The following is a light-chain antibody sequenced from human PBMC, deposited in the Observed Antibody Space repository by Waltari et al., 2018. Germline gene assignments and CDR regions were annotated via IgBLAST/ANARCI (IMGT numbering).Light chain of an antibody. CDR1: SLRSYY. J-gene: IGLJ2*01. Sequence: TQDPAVSVAMGQTVMITCQGDSLRSYYSNWYQQRPGQAPILVMYDKNSRPSGVPDRFSGSSSDDTASLTITGAQAEDEAYYYCHSRDASGSGGAFGGGTKLTVL. CDR3: HSRDASGSGGA. CDR2: DKN. V-gene: IGLV3-19*01.